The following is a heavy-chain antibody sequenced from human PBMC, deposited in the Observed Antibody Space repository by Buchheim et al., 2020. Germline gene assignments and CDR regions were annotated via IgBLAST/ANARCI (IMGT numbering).Heavy chain of an antibody. CDR3: ASGSFYYDSSAYFEVREHFQH. Sequence: QVQLVQSGGGVVQPGRSLRLSCAASRFTFSRSDMHWVRQAPGKGLEWVALISYDGTDKFFADSVKGRFTISRDHSKNTLYLQMNSPRPEDTAVYFCASGSFYYDSSAYFEVREHFQHWGQGTL. D-gene: IGHD3-22*01. CDR2: ISYDGTDK. V-gene: IGHV3-30-3*01. CDR1: RFTFSRSD. J-gene: IGHJ1*01.